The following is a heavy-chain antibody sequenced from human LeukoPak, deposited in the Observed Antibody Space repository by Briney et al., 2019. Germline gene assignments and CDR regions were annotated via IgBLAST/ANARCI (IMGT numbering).Heavy chain of an antibody. D-gene: IGHD3-10*01. CDR1: GFTFDDYA. CDR2: ISWNSGSI. Sequence: SLRLSCAASGFTFDDYAMHWVRQAPGKGLEWVSGISWNSGSIGYADSVKGRFTISRDNAKNSLYLQMNSLRAEDTALYYCAKATPVGDYYYYGMDVWGQGTTVTVSS. J-gene: IGHJ6*02. CDR3: AKATPVGDYYYYGMDV. V-gene: IGHV3-9*01.